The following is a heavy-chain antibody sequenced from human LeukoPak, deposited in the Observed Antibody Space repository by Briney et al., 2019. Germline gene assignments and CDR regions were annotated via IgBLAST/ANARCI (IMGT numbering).Heavy chain of an antibody. D-gene: IGHD5-12*01. CDR1: GFTFSSYS. V-gene: IGHV3-23*01. J-gene: IGHJ6*03. CDR3: ARESGYDNYYYYYMDV. Sequence: PGGSLRLSCAASGFTFSSYSMNWVRQAPGKGLEWVSTITGSGGSTYYADSVKGRFTISRDNSKNTLYLQMNSLRAEDTAVYYCARESGYDNYYYYYMDVWGRGTTVTISS. CDR2: ITGSGGST.